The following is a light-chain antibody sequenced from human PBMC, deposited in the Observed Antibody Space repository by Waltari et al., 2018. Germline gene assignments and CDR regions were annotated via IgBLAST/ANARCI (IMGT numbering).Light chain of an antibody. CDR1: TSNIGNNY. V-gene: IGLV1-51*02. J-gene: IGLJ2*01. CDR3: GTWDNTLSAV. CDR2: GKD. Sequence: QSVLTQPPSVSAAPGQKVTISCSGSTSNIGNNYVSWYQQFPGAAPKVLIYGKDKRNTGIPDRVSGSKSGASATLEITGLQTGDEADYYCGTWDNTLSAVFGGGTKVTVL.